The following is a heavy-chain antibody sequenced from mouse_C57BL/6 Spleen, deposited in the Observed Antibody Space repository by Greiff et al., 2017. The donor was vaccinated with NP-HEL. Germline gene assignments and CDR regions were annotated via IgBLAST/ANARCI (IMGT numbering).Heavy chain of an antibody. CDR3: ARKAGNYYDYYWLLFDY. CDR2: ISSGSSTI. CDR1: GFTFSDYG. J-gene: IGHJ2*01. Sequence: EVKVVKSGGGLVKPGGSLKLSCAASGFTFSDYGMHWVRQAPEKGLEWVAYISSGSSTIYYADTVKGRFTISRDNAKNTLFLQMTSLRSEDTAMYYCARKAGNYYDYYWLLFDYWGQGTTLTVSS. V-gene: IGHV5-17*01. D-gene: IGHD2-4*01.